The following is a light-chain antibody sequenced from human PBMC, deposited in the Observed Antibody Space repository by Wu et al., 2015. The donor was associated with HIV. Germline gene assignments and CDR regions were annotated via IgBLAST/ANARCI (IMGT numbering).Light chain of an antibody. CDR2: AAS. CDR3: HQYGSSPGT. V-gene: IGKV3-20*01. CDR1: QSVSSSF. Sequence: EIVLTQSPGTLSLSPGERISLSCRASQSVSSSFLAWYQQTPGQAPRLLIYAASRRATGIPDRFSGSGSGTDFTLTISRLEPEDFAVYYCHQYGSSPGTFGQGTKAGDQT. J-gene: IGKJ2*01.